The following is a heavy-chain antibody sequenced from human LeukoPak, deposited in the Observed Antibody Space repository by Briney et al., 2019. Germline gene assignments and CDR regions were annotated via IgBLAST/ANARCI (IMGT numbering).Heavy chain of an antibody. CDR1: DGSITNYD. Sequence: KASETLSLTCTVSDGSITNYDWSWVRQPPGKGPEFIGYIHYSGTTNYNPSLKSRVTISVDTSKNQFSLKLSSVTAADTAVYYCARDSIAAAGWINLDYWGQGTLVTVSS. CDR3: ARDSIAAAGWINLDY. CDR2: IHYSGTT. J-gene: IGHJ4*02. V-gene: IGHV4-59*01. D-gene: IGHD6-13*01.